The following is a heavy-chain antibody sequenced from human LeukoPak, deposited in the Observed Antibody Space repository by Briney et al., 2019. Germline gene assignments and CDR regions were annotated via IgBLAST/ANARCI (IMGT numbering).Heavy chain of an antibody. Sequence: PPETLSLTRTLSGGSLSSSSYYWGWIRQPPGKGLEWIGSIYYSGSTYYNPSLKSRVTISVDKSKNPFSLKLSSVTAADTAVYYCATSSGNYYYWGQGTLVTVSS. CDR1: GGSLSSSSYY. CDR2: IYYSGST. V-gene: IGHV4-39*01. D-gene: IGHD1-26*01. CDR3: ATSSGNYYY. J-gene: IGHJ4*02.